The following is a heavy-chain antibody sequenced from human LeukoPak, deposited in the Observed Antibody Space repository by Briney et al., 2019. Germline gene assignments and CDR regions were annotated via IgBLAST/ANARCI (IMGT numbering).Heavy chain of an antibody. CDR3: AKDYIRLLPIHYYFDY. CDR1: GFTFSSYA. D-gene: IGHD2-15*01. CDR2: ISGSGGST. Sequence: GGSLRLSCAASGFTFSSYAMSWVRQAPGKGLEWVSAISGSGGSTYYADSVKGRFTISRDNSKNTLYLQMNSLRAEDTAVYYCAKDYIRLLPIHYYFDYWGQGTLVTVSS. V-gene: IGHV3-23*01. J-gene: IGHJ4*02.